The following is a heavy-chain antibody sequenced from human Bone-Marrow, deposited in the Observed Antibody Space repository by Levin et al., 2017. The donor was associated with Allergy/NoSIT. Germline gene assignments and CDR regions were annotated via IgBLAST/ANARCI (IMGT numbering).Heavy chain of an antibody. CDR1: GFTFSSYA. V-gene: IGHV3-30-3*01. D-gene: IGHD3-10*01. CDR2: ISYDGSNK. CDR3: ARDQRVGMVRGVSRDYGMDV. J-gene: IGHJ6*02. Sequence: GGSLRLSCAASGFTFSSYAMHWVRQAPGKGLEWVAVISYDGSNKYYADSVKGRFTISRDNSKNTLYLQMNSLRAEDTAVYYCARDQRVGMVRGVSRDYGMDVWGQGTTVTVSS.